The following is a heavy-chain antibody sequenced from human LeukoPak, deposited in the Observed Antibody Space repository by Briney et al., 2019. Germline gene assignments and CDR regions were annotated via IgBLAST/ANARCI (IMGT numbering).Heavy chain of an antibody. CDR3: ARDQLELSLKGCYFDY. J-gene: IGHJ4*02. CDR1: GFTFSSYA. V-gene: IGHV3-33*08. Sequence: GGSLRLSCAASGFTFSSYAMSWVRQAPGKGLEWVAVIWYDGSNKYYADSVKGRFTISRDNSKNTLYLQMNSLRAEDTAVYYCARDQLELSLKGCYFDYWGQGTLVTVSS. CDR2: IWYDGSNK. D-gene: IGHD1-7*01.